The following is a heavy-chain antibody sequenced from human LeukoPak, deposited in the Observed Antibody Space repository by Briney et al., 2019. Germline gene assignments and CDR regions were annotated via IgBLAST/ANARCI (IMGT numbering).Heavy chain of an antibody. CDR2: ISSSSSTI. Sequence: GGSLRLSCAASGFTFSIYSMNWVRQAPGKGLEGLEWVSYISSSSSTIYYADSVKGRFTISRHNAKNSLYLQMNSLRAKDTAVYYCARGRGRRWGLDAFDIWGEGTMVTVSS. V-gene: IGHV3-48*01. CDR3: ARGRGRRWGLDAFDI. D-gene: IGHD7-27*01. CDR1: GFTFSIYS. J-gene: IGHJ3*02.